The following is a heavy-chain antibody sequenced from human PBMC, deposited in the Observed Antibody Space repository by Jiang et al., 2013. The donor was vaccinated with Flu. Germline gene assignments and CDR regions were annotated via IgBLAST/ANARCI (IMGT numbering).Heavy chain of an antibody. CDR1: TSGMC. J-gene: IGHJ5*02. CDR2: IDWDDDK. D-gene: IGHD6-13*01. Sequence: TSGMCVSWIRQPQGRPWMACSIDWDDDKYYSTSLKTRLTISKDTSKNQVVLTMTNMDPVDTATYYCAHRIIAAAGPPWFDPWGQGTLVTVSS. V-gene: IGHV2-70*12. CDR3: AHRIIAAAGPPWFDP.